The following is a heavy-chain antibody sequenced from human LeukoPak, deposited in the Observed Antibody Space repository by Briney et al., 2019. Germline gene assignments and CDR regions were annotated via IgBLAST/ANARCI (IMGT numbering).Heavy chain of an antibody. Sequence: SETLSLTCTVSGGSISSYYWSWIRQPPGKGLEWIGYIYYSGSTNYNPSLKSRVTISVDTSKNQFSLKLSSVTAADTAVYYCARGGYCSSTSCYTFDYWGQGTLVTVSS. V-gene: IGHV4-59*01. CDR1: GGSISSYY. CDR3: ARGGYCSSTSCYTFDY. CDR2: IYYSGST. D-gene: IGHD2-2*02. J-gene: IGHJ4*02.